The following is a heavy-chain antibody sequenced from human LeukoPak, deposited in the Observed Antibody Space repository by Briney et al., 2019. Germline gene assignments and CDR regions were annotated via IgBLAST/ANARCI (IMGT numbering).Heavy chain of an antibody. CDR3: ARQRSEVAGTEWFDP. CDR1: GGSFSDYY. CDR2: IYYSGST. D-gene: IGHD6-19*01. J-gene: IGHJ5*02. Sequence: SETLSLTGAVYGGSFSDYYWGWIRQPPGKGLEGIGSIYYSGSTYYNPPLKSRVTISVDTSKNQFSLKLSSVTAAETAVYYCARQRSEVAGTEWFDPWGQGTLVTVSS. V-gene: IGHV4-39*01.